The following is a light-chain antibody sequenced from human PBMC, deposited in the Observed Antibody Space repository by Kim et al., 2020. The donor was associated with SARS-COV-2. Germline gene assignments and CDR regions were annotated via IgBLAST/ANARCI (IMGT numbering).Light chain of an antibody. CDR3: QKYNSAPWT. J-gene: IGKJ1*01. V-gene: IGKV1-27*01. CDR2: AAS. Sequence: ASVGDRVTITCRASQDIANSLAWYQQKPGKVPKVLIYAASTLQSGVPSRFSGGGSGTEFTLTIGSLQTEDVATYYCQKYNSAPWTFGPGTKVEIK. CDR1: QDIANS.